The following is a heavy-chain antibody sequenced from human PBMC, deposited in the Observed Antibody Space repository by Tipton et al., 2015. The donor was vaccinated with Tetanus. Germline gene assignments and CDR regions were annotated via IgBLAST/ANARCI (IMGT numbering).Heavy chain of an antibody. Sequence: TLSLTCAVSGASFSGSFWSWVRQPPGKGLEWIGYVYYTGSTNHNPSLKSRVTISMDRSKNQISLQLTSVTAADTAVYFCAGVTAQRTELYFDHWGQGTLVTVSS. CDR3: AGVTAQRTELYFDH. D-gene: IGHD6-13*01. J-gene: IGHJ4*02. CDR1: GASFSGSF. CDR2: VYYTGST. V-gene: IGHV4-59*07.